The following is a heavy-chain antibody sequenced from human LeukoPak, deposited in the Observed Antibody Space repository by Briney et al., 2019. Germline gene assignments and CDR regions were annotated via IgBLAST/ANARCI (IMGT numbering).Heavy chain of an antibody. V-gene: IGHV4-61*02. CDR2: IYTSGST. D-gene: IGHD3-22*01. J-gene: IGHJ4*02. CDR1: GGSISSGSYY. Sequence: SQTLSLTCTVSGGSISSGSYYWSWIRQPAGKGLEWIGRIYTSGSTNYNPSLKSRVTISVDTSKNQFSLKLSSVTAADTAVYYCARDEAVDSSGYYVFDYWGQGTLVTVSS. CDR3: ARDEAVDSSGYYVFDY.